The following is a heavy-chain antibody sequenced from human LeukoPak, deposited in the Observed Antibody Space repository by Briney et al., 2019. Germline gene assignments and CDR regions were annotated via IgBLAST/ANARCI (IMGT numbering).Heavy chain of an antibody. D-gene: IGHD6-19*01. J-gene: IGHJ5*02. CDR1: GGSFSGYY. CDR2: INHGGST. CDR3: ARGSSGWFSDP. V-gene: IGHV4-34*01. Sequence: SETLSLNCAVYGGSFSGYYWSWIRQPPGKGLEWIGEINHGGSTNYNPSLKSRVTISVDTSKNQFSLKLSSVTAADTAVYYCARGSSGWFSDPWGQGTLVTVSS.